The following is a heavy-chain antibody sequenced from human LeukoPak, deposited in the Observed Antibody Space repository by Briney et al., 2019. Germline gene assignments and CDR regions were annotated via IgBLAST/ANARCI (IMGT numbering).Heavy chain of an antibody. Sequence: ASVKVSCKASGYTFTGYYMHWVRQAPGQGLEWMGWINPNSGGTNYAQKFQGWVTMTRDTSISTAYMELSRLRSDDTAVYYCARKYNWNGGVFDYWGQGTLVTVSS. V-gene: IGHV1-2*04. J-gene: IGHJ4*02. CDR1: GYTFTGYY. CDR2: INPNSGGT. D-gene: IGHD1-20*01. CDR3: ARKYNWNGGVFDY.